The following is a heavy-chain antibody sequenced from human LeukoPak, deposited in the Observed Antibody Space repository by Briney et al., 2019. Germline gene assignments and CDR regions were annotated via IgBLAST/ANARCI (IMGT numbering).Heavy chain of an antibody. CDR1: GFTFSDYY. CDR2: ISSSGSTI. Sequence: GGSLRLSCAASGFTFSDYYMSWIRQAPGKGLEWVSYISSSGSTIYYADSVKGRFTISRDNAKNSLYLQMNSLRAEDTVVYYCARDMFTVTTGIDYWGQGTLVTVSS. V-gene: IGHV3-11*01. D-gene: IGHD4-17*01. CDR3: ARDMFTVTTGIDY. J-gene: IGHJ4*02.